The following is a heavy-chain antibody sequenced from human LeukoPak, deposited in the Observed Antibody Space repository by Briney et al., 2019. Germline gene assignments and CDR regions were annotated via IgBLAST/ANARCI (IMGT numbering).Heavy chain of an antibody. CDR3: ARRSSSGSWYFFDY. J-gene: IGHJ4*02. D-gene: IGHD6-13*01. V-gene: IGHV4-59*08. Sequence: SETLSLTCTVSGGSISSYYWSWIRQPPWKGLEWIGYIYYSGSTNYNPSLKSRVTVSVDTSKNQFSLKLSSVTAADTAVYYCARRSSSGSWYFFDYWGQGTLVTVSS. CDR2: IYYSGST. CDR1: GGSISSYY.